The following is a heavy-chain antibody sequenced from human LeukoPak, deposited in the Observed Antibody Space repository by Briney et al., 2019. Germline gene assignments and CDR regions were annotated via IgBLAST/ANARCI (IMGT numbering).Heavy chain of an antibody. D-gene: IGHD3-3*01. CDR3: ARGYGFWSGYYLAFDI. V-gene: IGHV4-4*07. J-gene: IGHJ3*02. CDR2: IYTSGGT. Sequence: PSETLSLTCTVSGGSISRYYWSWIRQPAGKGLEWIGRIYTSGGTNYNPSLKSRVTMSVDTSKNQFSLKLSSVTAADTAVYYCARGYGFWSGYYLAFDIWGQGTMVTVSS. CDR1: GGSISRYY.